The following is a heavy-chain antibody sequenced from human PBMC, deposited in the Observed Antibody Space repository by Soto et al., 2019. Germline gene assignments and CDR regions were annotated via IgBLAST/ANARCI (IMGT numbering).Heavy chain of an antibody. CDR3: ARHGGTVTTAADCWYFDL. CDR1: GGSISSYY. CDR2: IYYSGST. Sequence: QVQLQESGPGLVKPSETLSLTCTVSGGSISSYYWSWIRQPPGKGLEWIGYIYYSGSTNYNPSLRSLVAISVDTSKNQVALKLSSVTAADTAVYYCARHGGTVTTAADCWYFDLWGRGTLVTVSS. D-gene: IGHD4-17*01. J-gene: IGHJ2*01. V-gene: IGHV4-59*08.